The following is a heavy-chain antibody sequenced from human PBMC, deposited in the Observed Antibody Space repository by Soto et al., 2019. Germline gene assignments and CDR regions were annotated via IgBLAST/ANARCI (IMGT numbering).Heavy chain of an antibody. CDR3: ARDATYYYDSSGYPHYYYGMDV. D-gene: IGHD3-22*01. CDR1: GFTFSSYS. Sequence: PGGSLRLSCAASGFTFSSYSMNWVRQAPGKGLEWVSYISSSSSTIYYADSVKGRFTISRDNAKNSLYLQMNSLRDEDTAVYYCARDATYYYDSSGYPHYYYGMDVWGQGTTVTVSS. CDR2: ISSSSSTI. V-gene: IGHV3-48*02. J-gene: IGHJ6*02.